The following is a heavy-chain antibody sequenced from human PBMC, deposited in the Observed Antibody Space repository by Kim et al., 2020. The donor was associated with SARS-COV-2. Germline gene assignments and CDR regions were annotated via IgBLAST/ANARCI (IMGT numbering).Heavy chain of an antibody. D-gene: IGHD6-6*01. CDR1: GGSISSGGYS. J-gene: IGHJ4*02. CDR3: ASIPRIAARRYKPK. V-gene: IGHV4-30-2*01. CDR2: IYHSGST. Sequence: SETLSLTCAVSGGSISSGGYSWSWIRQPPGKGLEWIGYIYHSGSTYYNPSLKSRVTISVDRSKNQFSLKLSSVTAADTAVYYCASIPRIAARRYKPKWGQGTLVTVSS.